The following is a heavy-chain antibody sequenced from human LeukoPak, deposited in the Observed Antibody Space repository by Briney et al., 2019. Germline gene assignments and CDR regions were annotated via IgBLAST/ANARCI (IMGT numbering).Heavy chain of an antibody. J-gene: IGHJ4*02. CDR3: ARGGFDFWSGYYLGRVSYFDY. V-gene: IGHV4-39*07. Sequence: SETLSLTCTVSGGSISSSSYYWGWIRQPPGKGLEWIGSIYYSGSTNYNPSLKSRVTISVDTSKNQFSLKLSSVTAADTAVYYCARGGFDFWSGYYLGRVSYFDYWGQGTLVTVSS. CDR1: GGSISSSSYY. CDR2: IYYSGST. D-gene: IGHD3-3*01.